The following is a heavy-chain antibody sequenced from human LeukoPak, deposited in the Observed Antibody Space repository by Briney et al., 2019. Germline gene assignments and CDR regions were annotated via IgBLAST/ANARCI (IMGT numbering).Heavy chain of an antibody. CDR1: GYTFTGYQ. CDR2: INPNTGGT. J-gene: IGHJ4*02. CDR3: VRGPRDGYNYLAYFDY. Sequence: ASVTVSCKASGYTFTGYQMHWVRQAPGQGLEWVGWINPNTGGTNYAQRFQGRVTVTRDTSISTAYMDLSRLTSDDTALYYCVRGPRDGYNYLAYFDYWAQGTLVTVSS. V-gene: IGHV1-2*02. D-gene: IGHD5-24*01.